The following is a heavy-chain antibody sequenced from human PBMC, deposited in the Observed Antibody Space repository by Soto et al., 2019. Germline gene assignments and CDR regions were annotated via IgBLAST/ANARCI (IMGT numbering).Heavy chain of an antibody. V-gene: IGHV4-34*01. D-gene: IGHD3-3*01. CDR2: INHSGST. Sequence: SETLSLTCAVYGGSFSGYYLSWIRQPPGKGLEWIGEINHSGSTNYNPSLKSRVTISVDTSKNQFSLKLSSVTAADTAVYYCGRVRGYYDFWSGTYYYYYGMDVWGQGTTVTVSS. J-gene: IGHJ6*02. CDR1: GGSFSGYY. CDR3: GRVRGYYDFWSGTYYYYYGMDV.